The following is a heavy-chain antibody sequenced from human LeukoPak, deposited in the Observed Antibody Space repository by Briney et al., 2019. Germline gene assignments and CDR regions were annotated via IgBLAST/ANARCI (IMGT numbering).Heavy chain of an antibody. V-gene: IGHV4-39*07. D-gene: IGHD4-17*01. Sequence: SETLSLTCTVSGGSISSTSYYWVWIRQPPGKGLEWIGSISYSGDTYYTPSLKTRVTLSVDTSKSQFSLKLTSVTAADTAVYYCARAGDYGDYVGWFDPWGQGTLVTVSS. J-gene: IGHJ5*02. CDR3: ARAGDYGDYVGWFDP. CDR1: GGSISSTSYY. CDR2: ISYSGDT.